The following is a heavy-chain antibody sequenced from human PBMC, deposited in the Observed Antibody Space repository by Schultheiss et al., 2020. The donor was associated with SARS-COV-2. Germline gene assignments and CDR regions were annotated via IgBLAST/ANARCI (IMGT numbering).Heavy chain of an antibody. V-gene: IGHV3-21*01. Sequence: GGSLRLSCAASGFTFSSYSMNWVRQAPGKGLEWVSRTNEDGSFADYADSVKGRFTVSRDNAKNSLDLQMSSLRAEDTAVYYCARVVGYGNNAGEVGYAMDDWGQGTTVTVSS. CDR1: GFTFSSYS. CDR3: ARVVGYGNNAGEVGYAMDD. CDR2: TNEDGSFA. J-gene: IGHJ6*02. D-gene: IGHD1/OR15-1a*01.